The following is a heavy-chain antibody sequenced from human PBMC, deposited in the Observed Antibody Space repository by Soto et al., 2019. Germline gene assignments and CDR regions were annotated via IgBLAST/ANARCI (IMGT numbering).Heavy chain of an antibody. V-gene: IGHV3-30*18. D-gene: IGHD3-22*01. J-gene: IGHJ4*02. CDR1: GFTFSSYG. CDR3: AKMRLPDYSDSGDYAF. CDR2: ISHDGNNK. Sequence: QVQLEESGGGVVPPGRSLRLSCAASGFTFSSYGMHWVRQAPGKGLEWVAVISHDGNNKYYADSVKGRFTISRDNSKXXLYLQMNSLRAEDTAVYYCAKMRLPDYSDSGDYAFWGQGTLVTVSS.